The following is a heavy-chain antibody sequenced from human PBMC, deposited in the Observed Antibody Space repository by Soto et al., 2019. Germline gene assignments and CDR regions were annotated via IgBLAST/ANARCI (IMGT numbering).Heavy chain of an antibody. J-gene: IGHJ4*02. CDR3: AREYCSGGSCTDY. V-gene: IGHV4-31*03. D-gene: IGHD2-15*01. CDR1: GGSISSGGYY. CDR2: IYYSGST. Sequence: QVQLQESGPGLVKPSQTLSLTCTVSGGSISSGGYYWSWIRQHPGKGLEWIGYIYYSGSTYYNPSLKSRVTLSVDRSKNQFSLKLSSVTAADTAVYYCAREYCSGGSCTDYWGQGTLVTVSS.